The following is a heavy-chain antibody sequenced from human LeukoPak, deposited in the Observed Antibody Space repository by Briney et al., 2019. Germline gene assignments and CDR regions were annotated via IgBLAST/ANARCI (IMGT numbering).Heavy chain of an antibody. V-gene: IGHV3-7*01. D-gene: IGHD2-15*01. CDR3: ARESTRYCSGGSCYSSSSFDY. J-gene: IGHJ4*02. CDR1: GFTFRSYW. CDR2: INHYGSGK. Sequence: GGSLRLSCAASGFTFRSYWMSWVRQAPGKGLEWVANINHYGSGKYYVDSVKGRFTVSRDNAKNSLYLQMNSLRVEDTAVYYCARESTRYCSGGSCYSSSSFDYWGQGTLVTVSS.